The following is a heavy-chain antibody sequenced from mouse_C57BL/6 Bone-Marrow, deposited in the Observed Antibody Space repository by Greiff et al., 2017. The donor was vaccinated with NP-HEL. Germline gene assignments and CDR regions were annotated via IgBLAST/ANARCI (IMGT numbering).Heavy chain of an antibody. Sequence: QVQLKQPGAELVKPGASVKMSCKASGYTFTSYWISWVKQRPGQGLEWIGDIYPGSGSTNYNEKFKSKATLTVDTSSSTAYMQLSSLTSEDSAVYYCARDLFGYYSDYWGQGTTLTVSS. D-gene: IGHD1-1*01. CDR1: GYTFTSYW. V-gene: IGHV1-55*01. J-gene: IGHJ2*01. CDR2: IYPGSGST. CDR3: ARDLFGYYSDY.